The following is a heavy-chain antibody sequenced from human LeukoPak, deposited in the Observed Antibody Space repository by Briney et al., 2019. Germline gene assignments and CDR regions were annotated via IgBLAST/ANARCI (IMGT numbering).Heavy chain of an antibody. Sequence: PGGSLRLSCAASGFTFSNFWMHWVRHAPGKGLVWVALIYGDGSFTRYADSVKGRFTISRDNAKNSLYLQMNSLRAEDTAVYHCARGGGGYVGFDYWGQGTLVTVSS. D-gene: IGHD5-12*01. CDR2: IYGDGSFT. CDR3: ARGGGGYVGFDY. V-gene: IGHV3-74*01. J-gene: IGHJ4*02. CDR1: GFTFSNFW.